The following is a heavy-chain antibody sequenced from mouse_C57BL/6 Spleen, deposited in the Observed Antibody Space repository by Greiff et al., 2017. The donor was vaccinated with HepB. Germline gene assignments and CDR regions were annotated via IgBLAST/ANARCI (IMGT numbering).Heavy chain of an antibody. Sequence: EVMLVESGGGLVKPGGSLKLSCAASGFTFSDYGMHWVRQAPEKGLEWVAYISSGSSTIYYADTVKGRFTISRDNAKNTLFLQMTSLRSEDTAMYYCARRDDYGGDYWGQGTSVTVSS. J-gene: IGHJ4*01. V-gene: IGHV5-17*01. CDR3: ARRDDYGGDY. CDR2: ISSGSSTI. CDR1: GFTFSDYG. D-gene: IGHD2-4*01.